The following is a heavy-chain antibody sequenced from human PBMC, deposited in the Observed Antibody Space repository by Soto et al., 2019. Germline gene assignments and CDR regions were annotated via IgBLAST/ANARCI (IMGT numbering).Heavy chain of an antibody. J-gene: IGHJ4*02. CDR3: ARGGDGYNVGADY. D-gene: IGHD2-21*01. V-gene: IGHV1-58*01. CDR1: GFTFTSSA. Sequence: SVKVSCKASGFTFTSSAVQWVRQARGQRLEWIGWIVVGSGNTNYAQKFQERVTITRDMSTSTAYMELSSLRSDDTAVYYCARGGDGYNVGADYWGQGTPVTVSS. CDR2: IVVGSGNT.